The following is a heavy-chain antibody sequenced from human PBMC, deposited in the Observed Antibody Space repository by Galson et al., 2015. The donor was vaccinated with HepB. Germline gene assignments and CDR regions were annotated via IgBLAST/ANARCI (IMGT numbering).Heavy chain of an antibody. D-gene: IGHD2-15*01. CDR3: ARVLRYSFYMDV. J-gene: IGHJ6*03. CDR1: VDSLRDGQW. V-gene: IGHV4-4*02. CDR2: IYYSGST. Sequence: SETLSLTCAVSVDSLRDGQWWSWVRQPPGKGLEWIGNIYYSGSTSYNPSLKSRVTMSVDTSKNQFSLKLSSVTAADTTVYYCARVLRYSFYMDVWGKGTTVTVSS.